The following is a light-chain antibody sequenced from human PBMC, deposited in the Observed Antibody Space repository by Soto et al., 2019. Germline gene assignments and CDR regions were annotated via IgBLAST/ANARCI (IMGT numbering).Light chain of an antibody. CDR2: DIS. CDR1: QVISNY. Sequence: DIQMTQSASSLSASVGDRVTITCQASQVISNYLNWYQQKTGKAPKLLIYDISTLEIGVPSRFSGSGSGTDFTFTITGLQPEDIATYYCQQYENLPYTFGQGTKLEI. J-gene: IGKJ2*01. V-gene: IGKV1-33*01. CDR3: QQYENLPYT.